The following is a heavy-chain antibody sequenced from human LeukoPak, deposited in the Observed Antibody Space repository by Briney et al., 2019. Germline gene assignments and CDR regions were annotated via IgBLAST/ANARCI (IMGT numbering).Heavy chain of an antibody. CDR2: ISGSGGST. Sequence: GGSLRLSCVASGLTFSTYAMSWVRQAPGKGLEWVSGISGSGGSTPYADSVKGRFTIARDNSQNSLYMQMNSLRAEDTAVYYCAKDLEDTAMIRRPFDIWGQGTMVTVSS. J-gene: IGHJ3*02. V-gene: IGHV3-23*01. D-gene: IGHD5-18*01. CDR3: AKDLEDTAMIRRPFDI. CDR1: GLTFSTYA.